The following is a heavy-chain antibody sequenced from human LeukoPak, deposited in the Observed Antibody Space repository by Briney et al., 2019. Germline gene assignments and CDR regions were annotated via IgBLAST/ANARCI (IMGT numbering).Heavy chain of an antibody. J-gene: IGHJ4*02. D-gene: IGHD3-22*01. CDR2: ISGSGGST. V-gene: IGHV3-23*01. CDR1: GFTFSSYW. CDR3: TRGSSYYYDSSGHYDY. Sequence: GGSLRLSCAASGFTFSSYWMHWVRQAPGKGLEWVSAISGSGGSTYYADSVKGRFTISRDNSKNTLYLQMNSLRAEDTAVYYCTRGSSYYYDSSGHYDYWGQGTLVTVSS.